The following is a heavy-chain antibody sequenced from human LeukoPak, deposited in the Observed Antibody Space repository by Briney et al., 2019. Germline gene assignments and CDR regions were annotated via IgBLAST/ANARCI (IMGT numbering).Heavy chain of an antibody. CDR3: AKGADPALGGVLGEDY. Sequence: PGGSLRLSCAASGFTFSSYAMSWVRQAPGKGLEWVSAISGSGGSTYYADPVKGRFTISRDNSKNTLYLQMNSPRAEDTAVYYCAKGADPALGGVLGEDYWGQGTLVTVSS. CDR2: ISGSGGST. D-gene: IGHD3-16*01. J-gene: IGHJ4*02. CDR1: GFTFSSYA. V-gene: IGHV3-23*01.